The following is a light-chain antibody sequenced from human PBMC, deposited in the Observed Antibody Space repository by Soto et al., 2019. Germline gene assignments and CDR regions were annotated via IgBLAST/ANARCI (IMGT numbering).Light chain of an antibody. CDR3: SSYTRSSTLV. CDR2: EVS. J-gene: IGLJ2*01. CDR1: SSDVGGYNY. Sequence: QSALTQPASVSGSPGQSITISCTGTSSDVGGYNYVSWYQQFPGKAPKLMIYEVSNRPSGVSDRFSGSKSGNTASLTISGLQADDESDYYCSSYTRSSTLVFGGGTKLTVL. V-gene: IGLV2-14*01.